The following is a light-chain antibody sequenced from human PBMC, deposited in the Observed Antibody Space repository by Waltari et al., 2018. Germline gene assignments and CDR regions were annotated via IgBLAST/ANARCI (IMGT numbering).Light chain of an antibody. CDR3: HQYVTAPWT. CDR2: WAT. J-gene: IGKJ1*01. V-gene: IGKV4-1*01. CDR1: QTLLFDSNKKNY. Sequence: DIVVTQSPDSLTVSLGERATINCKSSQTLLFDSNKKNYMAWYQQKPGLPPRLLVYWATTRQPGVPDRFSGRGSGTDFSHTIDNLQPEDVAVYYCHQYVTAPWTFGQGTRVEI.